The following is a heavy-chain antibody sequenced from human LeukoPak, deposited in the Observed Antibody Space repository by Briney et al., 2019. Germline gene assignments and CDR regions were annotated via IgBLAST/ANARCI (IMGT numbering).Heavy chain of an antibody. J-gene: IGHJ5*02. Sequence: ASVKVSCKASGYTFTDYYINWVRQAPGQGLEWIGWINPNSGDTNYAQKFQDRVTMTRDTSVSTAYIELNFLRSDDTAVFYCARGDYYGSPKVVAAWGQGTLVTVSS. CDR3: ARGDYYGSPKVVAA. D-gene: IGHD3-10*01. V-gene: IGHV1-2*02. CDR2: INPNSGDT. CDR1: GYTFTDYY.